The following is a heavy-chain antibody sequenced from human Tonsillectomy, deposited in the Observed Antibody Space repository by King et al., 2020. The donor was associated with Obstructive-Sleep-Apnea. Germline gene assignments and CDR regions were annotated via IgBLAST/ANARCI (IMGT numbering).Heavy chain of an antibody. CDR2: INTNTGNP. J-gene: IGHJ4*02. D-gene: IGHD4-17*01. V-gene: IGHV7-4-1*02. Sequence: VQLVESGSELKKPGASVKVSCKASGYTFTSCAINWVRQAPGQGLEWMGWINTNTGNPTYAQGFTGRFVFSLDTSVSTAYLQIRNLKAEDTAVYYCARDHSDGDQPFAHWGQGTLVTVSS. CDR1: GYTFTSCA. CDR3: ARDHSDGDQPFAH.